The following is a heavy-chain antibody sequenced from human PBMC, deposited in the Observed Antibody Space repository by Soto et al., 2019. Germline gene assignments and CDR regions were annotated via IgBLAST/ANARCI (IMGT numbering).Heavy chain of an antibody. CDR1: GFTFSSYA. V-gene: IGHV3-23*01. D-gene: IGHD1-7*01. CDR2: ISGSGGST. CDR3: AQRATGTYFDY. J-gene: IGHJ4*02. Sequence: EVQLLESGGGLVQPGGSLRLSCAASGFTFSSYAMNCVRQAPGKGLEWVSVISGSGGSTYYADSVKGRCAISRDNSKNTLYLQRNSLRAADTAVYYCAQRATGTYFDYWGQGTLVTVSS.